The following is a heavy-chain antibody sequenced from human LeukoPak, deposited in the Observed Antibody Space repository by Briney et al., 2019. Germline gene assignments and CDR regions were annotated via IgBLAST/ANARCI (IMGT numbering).Heavy chain of an antibody. CDR2: ISSSSSYI. J-gene: IGHJ1*01. Sequence: GGSLRLSCAASGFTFSSYSMNWVRQAPGKGLEWVSSISSSSSYIYYADSVKGRFTISRDNAKNSLYLQMNSLRGEDTAVYYCARDGYYDSSGYGTGAEYFQHWGEGTLFTVSS. D-gene: IGHD3-22*01. CDR3: ARDGYYDSSGYGTGAEYFQH. V-gene: IGHV3-21*01. CDR1: GFTFSSYS.